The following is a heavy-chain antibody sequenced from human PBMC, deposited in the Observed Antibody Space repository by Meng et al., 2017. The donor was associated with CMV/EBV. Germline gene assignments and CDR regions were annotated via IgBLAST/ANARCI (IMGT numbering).Heavy chain of an antibody. D-gene: IGHD1/OR15-1a*01. CDR2: FDPEDGET. J-gene: IGHJ5*02. V-gene: IGHV1-24*01. CDR3: ATAKLDQEWFDP. CDR1: GYTLTELS. Sequence: ASVKVSCKVSGYTLTELSMHWVRQAPGKGLEWMGGFDPEDGETIYAQKFQGRVTMTEDTSTDTAYMELSSLRSEDTAVYYCATAKLDQEWFDPWGQGTLVPSPQ.